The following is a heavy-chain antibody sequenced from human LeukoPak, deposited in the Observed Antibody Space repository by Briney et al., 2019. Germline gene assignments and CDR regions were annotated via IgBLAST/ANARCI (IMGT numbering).Heavy chain of an antibody. CDR1: GYTFTSYV. CDR3: ERTEVGSVVDYGDNEEAFDI. Sequence: ASVKVSCKASGYTFTSYVISWVRQAPGQGLEWMGWISAYNGNTNYAQKLQGRVTMTTDTSTSTAYMKLRSLRSDDTAVYYCERTEVGSVVDYGDNEEAFDIWGQGTMVTVSS. D-gene: IGHD4-17*01. CDR2: ISAYNGNT. V-gene: IGHV1-18*01. J-gene: IGHJ3*02.